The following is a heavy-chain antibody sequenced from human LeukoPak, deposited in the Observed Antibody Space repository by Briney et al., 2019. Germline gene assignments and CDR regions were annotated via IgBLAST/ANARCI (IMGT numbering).Heavy chain of an antibody. J-gene: IGHJ3*02. CDR3: ARLTTGRIQLWFARDDAFDI. D-gene: IGHD5-18*01. CDR2: INHSGST. Sequence: GSLRLSCAASGFTFSSYAMHWVRQAPGKGLEWIGEINHSGSTNYNPSLKSRVTISVDTSKNQFSLKLSSVTAADTAVYYCARLTTGRIQLWFARDDAFDIWGQGTLVTVSS. V-gene: IGHV4-34*01. CDR1: GFTFSSYA.